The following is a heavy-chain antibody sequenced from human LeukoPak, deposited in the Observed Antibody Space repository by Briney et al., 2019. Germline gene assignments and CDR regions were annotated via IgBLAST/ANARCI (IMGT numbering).Heavy chain of an antibody. Sequence: GGSLRLSCAASGFTFSDYYMSWIRQAPGKGLEWDSYISSSGSTIYYADSVKGRFTISRDNAKNSLYLQMNSLRAEDTAVYYCARVAYSSSWYHITYYFDYWGQGTLVTVSS. CDR1: GFTFSDYY. CDR3: ARVAYSSSWYHITYYFDY. D-gene: IGHD6-13*01. V-gene: IGHV3-11*04. CDR2: ISSSGSTI. J-gene: IGHJ4*02.